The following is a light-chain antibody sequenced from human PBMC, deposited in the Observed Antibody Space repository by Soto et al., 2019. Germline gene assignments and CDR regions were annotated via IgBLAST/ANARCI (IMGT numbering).Light chain of an antibody. V-gene: IGKV3-20*01. J-gene: IGKJ1*01. CDR1: QSISSAY. Sequence: EDVLTQSPGTLSLSPGERATLSCRASQSISSAYLAWYQQKPGQTPRLLIYGASNRAAGIPDRFSGSGSGTDFTLTISRLESEDFAVYYCQQYSSSPWMFGQETKLEIK. CDR2: GAS. CDR3: QQYSSSPWM.